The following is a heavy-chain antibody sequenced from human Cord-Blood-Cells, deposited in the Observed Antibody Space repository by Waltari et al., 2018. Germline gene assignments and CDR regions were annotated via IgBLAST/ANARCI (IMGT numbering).Heavy chain of an antibody. CDR1: GGSISSSSYY. Sequence: QLQLQESGPGMVKPSETLSLTCTVSGGSISSSSYYWGWFRQPPGKGLEWIGSIYYSGSTYYNPSLKSRVTISVDTSKNQFSLKLSSVTAADTAVYYCARRGRDSGSYYFDYWGQGTLVTVSS. CDR2: IYYSGST. CDR3: ARRGRDSGSYYFDY. D-gene: IGHD1-26*01. J-gene: IGHJ4*02. V-gene: IGHV4-39*07.